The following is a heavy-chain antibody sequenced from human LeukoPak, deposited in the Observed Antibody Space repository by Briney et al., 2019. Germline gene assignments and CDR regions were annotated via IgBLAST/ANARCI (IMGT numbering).Heavy chain of an antibody. CDR1: GDSVSSNSAA. D-gene: IGHD6-19*01. Sequence: SQTLSLTCAISGDSVSSNSAAWNCIRQSPLRGLECMGRTYYRSKWYNDYAVSVKGRVTINPETSKNQFSLRLNPVTPEDTAVYYCAREATGWRPLDFWGQGTLVTVSS. V-gene: IGHV6-1*01. CDR3: AREATGWRPLDF. J-gene: IGHJ4*02. CDR2: TYYRSKWYN.